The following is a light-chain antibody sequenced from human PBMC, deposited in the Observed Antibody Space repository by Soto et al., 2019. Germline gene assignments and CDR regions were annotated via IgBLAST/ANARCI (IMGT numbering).Light chain of an antibody. V-gene: IGKV3-20*01. CDR3: RQYGNPPYA. Sequence: TVLTQSPGTLSLSPGERATLSCGASQSVSSNLLAWYQHKPGRAPRLLIYSASNRPAGIPDKFSGSGSGTDFALTMSSLEPEDFAGYCCRQYGNPPYAFGQGTKLEIK. CDR1: QSVSSNL. CDR2: SAS. J-gene: IGKJ2*01.